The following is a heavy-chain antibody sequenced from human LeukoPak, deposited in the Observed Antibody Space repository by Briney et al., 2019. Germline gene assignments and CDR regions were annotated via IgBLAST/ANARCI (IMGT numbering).Heavy chain of an antibody. CDR1: GFTFSSYA. D-gene: IGHD5-24*01. V-gene: IGHV3-64*01. CDR3: ASHLRRDGYNYRPY. CDR2: ISSNGGST. Sequence: QSGGSLRLSCAASGFTFSSYAMHWVRQAPGKGLEYVSAISSNGGSTYYANSVKGRFTISRDNSKNTLYLQMNSLRAEDTAVYYCASHLRRDGYNYRPYWGQGTLVTVSS. J-gene: IGHJ4*02.